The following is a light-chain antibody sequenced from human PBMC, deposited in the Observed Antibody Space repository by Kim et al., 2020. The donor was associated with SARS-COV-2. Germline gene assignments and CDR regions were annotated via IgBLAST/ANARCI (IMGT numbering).Light chain of an antibody. CDR2: GAS. J-gene: IGKJ5*01. CDR1: RSIGTD. V-gene: IGKV1-39*01. CDR3: QQSYSTLIT. Sequence: DIQMTQSPSSLSASVGERVTITCRASRSIGTDMNWYQQKLGRGPKLLIYGASRLQSGVPLRFSGGGSGIDFTLTISNLQPEDFATYYCQQSYSTLITFGQGTRLEIK.